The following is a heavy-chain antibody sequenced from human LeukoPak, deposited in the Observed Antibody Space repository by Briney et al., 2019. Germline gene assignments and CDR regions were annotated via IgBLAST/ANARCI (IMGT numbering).Heavy chain of an antibody. D-gene: IGHD3-3*01. Sequence: ASVKVSCKVSGYTLTELSMHWVRQAPGKGLEWMGGFDPEDGETIYAQKFQGRVTMTEDTSTDTAYMELSSPRSEDTAVYYCARDQKVGAYDFWSGYYLDWFDPWGQGTLVTVSS. CDR1: GYTLTELS. CDR2: FDPEDGET. J-gene: IGHJ5*02. V-gene: IGHV1-24*01. CDR3: ARDQKVGAYDFWSGYYLDWFDP.